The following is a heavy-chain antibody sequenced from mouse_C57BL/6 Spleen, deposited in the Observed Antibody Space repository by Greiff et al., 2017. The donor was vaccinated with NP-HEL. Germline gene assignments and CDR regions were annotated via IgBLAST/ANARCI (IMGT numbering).Heavy chain of an antibody. CDR3: ARWGYDYDDY. J-gene: IGHJ3*01. D-gene: IGHD2-4*01. Sequence: QVQLQQSGPELVKPGASVKISCKASGYAFSSSWMNWVKQRPGKGLEWIGRIYPGDGDTNYNGKFKGKATLTADKSSSTAYMQLSSLTSEDSAVYFCARWGYDYDDYWGQGTLVTVSA. V-gene: IGHV1-82*01. CDR1: GYAFSSSW. CDR2: IYPGDGDT.